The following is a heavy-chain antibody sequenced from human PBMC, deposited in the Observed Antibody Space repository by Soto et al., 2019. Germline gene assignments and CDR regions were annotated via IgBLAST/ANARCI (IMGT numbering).Heavy chain of an antibody. CDR2: INPSGGST. D-gene: IGHD3-10*01. CDR1: GYTFTSYY. V-gene: IGHV1-46*03. J-gene: IGHJ4*02. Sequence: GASVKVSCKASGYTFTSYYMHWVRQAPGQGLEWMGIINPSGGSTSYAQKFQGRVTMTRDTSTSTVYMELSSLRSEDTAVYYCAIPIKGVHSPFDYWGQGTLVTVS. CDR3: AIPIKGVHSPFDY.